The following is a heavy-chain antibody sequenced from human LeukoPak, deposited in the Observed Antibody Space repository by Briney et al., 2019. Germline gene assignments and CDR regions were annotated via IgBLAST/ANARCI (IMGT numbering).Heavy chain of an antibody. Sequence: QPGGSLRLSCAASGFTFSGYAMHWVRQAPGKGLEWVAVISYDGSNKYYADSVKGRFTISRDNSKNTLYLQMNSLRAEDTAVYYCARAPRDFWGQGTMVTVSS. J-gene: IGHJ3*01. CDR2: ISYDGSNK. V-gene: IGHV3-30-3*01. CDR3: ARAPRDF. CDR1: GFTFSGYA.